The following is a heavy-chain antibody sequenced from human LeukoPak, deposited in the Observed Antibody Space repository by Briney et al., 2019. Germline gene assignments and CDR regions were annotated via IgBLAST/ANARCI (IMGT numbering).Heavy chain of an antibody. CDR1: GFTFSSYA. D-gene: IGHD6-13*01. CDR3: ARGGGALATGGLNFDY. J-gene: IGHJ4*02. CDR2: ISGSGGST. Sequence: GGSLRLSCAASGFTFSSYAMSWVRQAPGKGLEWVSAISGSGGSTYYADSVKGRFTISRDNSKNTLYLQMNSLRAEDTAVYYCARGGGALATGGLNFDYWGQGTLVTVSS. V-gene: IGHV3-23*01.